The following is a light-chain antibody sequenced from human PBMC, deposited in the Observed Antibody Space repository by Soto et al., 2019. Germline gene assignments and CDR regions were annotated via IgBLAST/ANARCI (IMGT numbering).Light chain of an antibody. V-gene: IGKV3-15*01. J-gene: IGKJ2*02. Sequence: EIVMTQSPATLSVSPGERATLSCRASQSVSSNLAWYQQKPGQAPRLLIYGASTRATGIPARFSRSRSGTEFTLTISSLQSEDFAGYYCQQYNNWPPCTFGQGTKLEI. CDR3: QQYNNWPPCT. CDR2: GAS. CDR1: QSVSSN.